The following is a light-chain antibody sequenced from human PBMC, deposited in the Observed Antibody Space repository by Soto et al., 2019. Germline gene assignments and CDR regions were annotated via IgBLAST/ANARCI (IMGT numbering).Light chain of an antibody. CDR2: KAS. V-gene: IGKV1-5*03. Sequence: DIQMTQSPSTLSGSVGDRVTITCRASQTISSWLAWYQQKPGKAPKLLIYKASTLRSGVPSRFSGSGSGTEFTLTISSLQPDDFATYYCQHYKSYSEAFGQGTNVDIK. CDR1: QTISSW. J-gene: IGKJ1*01. CDR3: QHYKSYSEA.